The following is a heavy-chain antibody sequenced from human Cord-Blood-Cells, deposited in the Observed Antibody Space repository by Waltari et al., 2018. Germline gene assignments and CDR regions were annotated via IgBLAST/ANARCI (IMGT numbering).Heavy chain of an antibody. Sequence: QVQLVESGGGVVQPGRSLRLSCAASGFTFSSYGMHWVRQAPGKGLEWVAVIGYDGSNKYYADSVKGRFTISRDNSKNTLYLQMNSLRAEDTAVYYCARDYSSSSGFDYWGQGTLVTVSS. CDR1: GFTFSSYG. J-gene: IGHJ4*02. CDR2: IGYDGSNK. CDR3: ARDYSSSSGFDY. V-gene: IGHV3-33*01. D-gene: IGHD6-6*01.